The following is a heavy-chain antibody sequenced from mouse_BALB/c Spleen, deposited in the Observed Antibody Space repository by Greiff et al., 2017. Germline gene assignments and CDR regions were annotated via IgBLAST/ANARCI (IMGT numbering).Heavy chain of an antibody. Sequence: VQLQQSGTVLARPGASVKMSCKASGYTFTSYWMHWVKQRPGQGLEWIGAIYPGNSDTSYNQKFKGKAKLTAVTSTSTAYMELSSLTNEDSAVYYCTRSGNYGSSWSYYFDDWGQGTTLTVSS. CDR2: IYPGNSDT. J-gene: IGHJ2*01. CDR3: TRSGNYGSSWSYYFDD. V-gene: IGHV1-5*01. CDR1: GYTFTSYW. D-gene: IGHD1-1*01.